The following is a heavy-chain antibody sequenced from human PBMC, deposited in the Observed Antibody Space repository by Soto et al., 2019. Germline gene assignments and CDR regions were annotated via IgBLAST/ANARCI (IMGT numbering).Heavy chain of an antibody. CDR3: AKGTESSGHEYHFDY. V-gene: IGHV3-9*01. CDR2: ISWNSGTM. Sequence: VQLVESGGGLVQPGRSLRLSCAASGVTFDEYAMHWVRQAPGKGLEWVSGISWNSGTMHYADSVKGRFTISRDNAKNSLYLQMDGLRPDDTAFYYCAKGTESSGHEYHFDYWGQGTLVTVSS. J-gene: IGHJ4*02. D-gene: IGHD5-12*01. CDR1: GVTFDEYA.